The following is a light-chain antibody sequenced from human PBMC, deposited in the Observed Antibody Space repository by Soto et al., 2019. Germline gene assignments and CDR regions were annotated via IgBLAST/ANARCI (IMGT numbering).Light chain of an antibody. J-gene: IGLJ2*01. Sequence: QSALTQPASVSGSPGQSITISCTGTSSDVGGYNYVSWYQQHPGKGPKLMIYEVSNRPSGVSNRFSGSKSGNTASLTISGLQAEDEGHYYCCSYTGSSTLVFGGGTKLTVL. CDR3: CSYTGSSTLV. V-gene: IGLV2-14*01. CDR1: SSDVGGYNY. CDR2: EVS.